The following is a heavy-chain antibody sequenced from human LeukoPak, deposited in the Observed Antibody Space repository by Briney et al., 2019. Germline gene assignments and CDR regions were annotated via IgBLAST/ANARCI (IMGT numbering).Heavy chain of an antibody. D-gene: IGHD3-10*01. CDR1: GFTFRMSG. CDR2: MSSDGIKS. Sequence: GGSLRLSCATSGFTFRMSGVHWVRQAPGKGLEWVALMSSDGIKSYYADSVKGRFTVSRDTSKDIVYLQMNSLSADDTGIYYCAKDHAGSERAFEYWGQGTLLTVSS. J-gene: IGHJ4*02. V-gene: IGHV3-30*04. CDR3: AKDHAGSERAFEY.